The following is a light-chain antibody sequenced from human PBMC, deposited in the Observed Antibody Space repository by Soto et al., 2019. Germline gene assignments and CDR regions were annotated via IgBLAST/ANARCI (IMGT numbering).Light chain of an antibody. Sequence: EILLTQFPATLSVSPGERVTLSCRASQGVARTLAWFQQKPGQSPRLLVYAESTRAAGIPARVSGSGSGTEFTLTISSLQSEDVAVYYCQQYKQWPLTFGGVPRVDIK. CDR1: QGVART. CDR3: QQYKQWPLT. V-gene: IGKV3D-15*01. J-gene: IGKJ4*01. CDR2: AES.